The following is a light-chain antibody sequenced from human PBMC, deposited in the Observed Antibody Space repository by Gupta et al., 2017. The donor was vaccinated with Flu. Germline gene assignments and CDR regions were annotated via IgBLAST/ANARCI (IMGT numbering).Light chain of an antibody. CDR3: TSFIGSTTLWV. V-gene: IGLV2-14*01. Sequence: QSALTQPASVSGSPGQSVTISCTGTSSDVGANNYVSWYQHHPGKAPKLMIYDVTNRPSGVSNRFSGSKSGNTASLTISGLQAEDEADYYCTSFIGSTTLWVFGGGTKLTVL. CDR1: SSDVGANNY. J-gene: IGLJ3*02. CDR2: DVT.